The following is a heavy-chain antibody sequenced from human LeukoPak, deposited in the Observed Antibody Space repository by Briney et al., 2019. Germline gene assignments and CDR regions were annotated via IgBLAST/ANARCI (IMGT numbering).Heavy chain of an antibody. Sequence: GGSLRLSCAASGFIFSEYYMTWMRQIPEEGLEWVAYISGSGTTVDYAKSVNGRFTISRDNAKDSLYLQMNGLEAGDTAVYYCAKGHTYGMIWGQGTLVSVSS. CDR3: AKGHTYGMI. V-gene: IGHV3-11*01. D-gene: IGHD2-8*01. J-gene: IGHJ4*02. CDR2: ISGSGTTV. CDR1: GFIFSEYY.